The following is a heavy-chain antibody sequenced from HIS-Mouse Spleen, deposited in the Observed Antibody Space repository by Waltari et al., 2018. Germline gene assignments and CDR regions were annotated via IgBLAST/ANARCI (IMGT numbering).Heavy chain of an antibody. Sequence: QVQLVESGGGGVQPGRYLRLSWAACGLPFSSYGRHWGRQAPGKGLEWVAVISYDGSNKYYADSVKGRFTISRDNSKNTLYLQMNSLRAEDTAVYYCAKDKHHAFDYWGQGTLVTVSS. CDR1: GLPFSSYG. CDR3: AKDKHHAFDY. J-gene: IGHJ4*02. CDR2: ISYDGSNK. V-gene: IGHV3-30*18.